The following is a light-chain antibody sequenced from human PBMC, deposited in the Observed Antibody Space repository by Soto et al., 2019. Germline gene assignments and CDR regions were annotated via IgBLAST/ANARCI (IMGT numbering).Light chain of an antibody. CDR1: QGVTSG. V-gene: IGKV1-12*01. CDR2: GAS. CDR3: QQADSFPLT. Sequence: DIQMTQSPSLVSASVGDRVTITCRASQGVTSGLAWYQQKPGKAPNLLIYGASNLQSGVPSRFSGSGSGTDFTLTISSLQPEDFETYYCQQADSFPLTFGGGTKV. J-gene: IGKJ4*01.